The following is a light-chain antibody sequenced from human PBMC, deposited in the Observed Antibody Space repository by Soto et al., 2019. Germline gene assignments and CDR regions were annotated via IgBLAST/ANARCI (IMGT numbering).Light chain of an antibody. CDR3: QQNGSSGT. J-gene: IGKJ1*01. V-gene: IGKV3-20*01. CDR2: GAS. Sequence: EIVLTQSPGTLSLSPGERATLSCRASQSVSNNYLDWYQQKPGQAPRLLIYGASNRATGITDRFSGSGSGTDFTITISRLEPEDFAVYYCQQNGSSGTFGQGTKVEIK. CDR1: QSVSNNY.